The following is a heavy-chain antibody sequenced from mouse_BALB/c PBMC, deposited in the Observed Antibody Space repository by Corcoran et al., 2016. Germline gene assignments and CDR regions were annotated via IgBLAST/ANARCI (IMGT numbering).Heavy chain of an antibody. CDR2: ISYDGSN. Sequence: VQLQESGPVLVKPSQSLSITCSVTGYSITSGYYWNWIRQFPGNKLEWMGYISYDGSNNYNPSLKNRISITRDTSKNQFFLKLNSVTTEDTATYYCARGPAYWGQGTLVTVSA. J-gene: IGHJ3*01. V-gene: IGHV3-6*02. CDR1: GYSITSGYY. CDR3: ARGPAY.